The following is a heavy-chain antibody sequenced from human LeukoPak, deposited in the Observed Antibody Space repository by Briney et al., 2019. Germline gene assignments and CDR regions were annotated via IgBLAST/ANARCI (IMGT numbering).Heavy chain of an antibody. Sequence: ASVKVSCKASGYTFTSYYMHWVRQAPGQGLEWMGWINPNSGGTNYAQKFQGRVTMTRDTPISTAYMELSRLRSDDTAVYYCAREKLITMIVVVIKGDAFDIWGQGTMVTVSS. D-gene: IGHD3-22*01. CDR1: GYTFTSYY. J-gene: IGHJ3*02. CDR2: INPNSGGT. V-gene: IGHV1-2*02. CDR3: AREKLITMIVVVIKGDAFDI.